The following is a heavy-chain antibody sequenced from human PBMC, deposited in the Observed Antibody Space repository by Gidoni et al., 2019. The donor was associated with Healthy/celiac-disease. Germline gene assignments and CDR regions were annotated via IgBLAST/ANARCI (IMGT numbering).Heavy chain of an antibody. V-gene: IGHV3-21*01. J-gene: IGHJ4*02. CDR1: GFTFSSYS. CDR3: ASFSTYYYDSSWDY. Sequence: EVQLVASGGGLVKPGGSLSLYCAASGFTFSSYSMNWVRQAPGKGLEWVSSISSSSSYIYYADSVKGRFTISRDNAKNSLYLQMNSLRAEDTAVYYCASFSTYYYDSSWDYWGQGTLVTVSS. D-gene: IGHD3-22*01. CDR2: ISSSSSYI.